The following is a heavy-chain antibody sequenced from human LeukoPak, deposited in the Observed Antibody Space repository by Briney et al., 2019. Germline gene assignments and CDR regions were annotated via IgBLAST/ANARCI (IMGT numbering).Heavy chain of an antibody. V-gene: IGHV1-24*01. D-gene: IGHD1-26*01. CDR3: ATDLNSPPWGELLPY. Sequence: GASVKVSCKVSGYTLTELSMHWVRQAPGKGLEWMGGFDPEDGETIYAQKFQGRVTMTEDTSTDTAYMELSSLRSEDTAVYYCATDLNSPPWGELLPYWGQGTLVTVSS. J-gene: IGHJ4*02. CDR1: GYTLTELS. CDR2: FDPEDGET.